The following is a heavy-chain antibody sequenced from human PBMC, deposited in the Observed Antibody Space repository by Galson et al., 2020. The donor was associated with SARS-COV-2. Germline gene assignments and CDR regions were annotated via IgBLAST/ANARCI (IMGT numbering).Heavy chain of an antibody. CDR2: IKSKNNGGTI. Sequence: GESLKISCAASGFTFSFAWMSWVRQAPGKGLEWVGRIKSKNNGGTIDYAAPVKGRYTISRDDSKNTLYLEMNSLKTEDTAVYYCTTDRGTNWGGDWHETHWGQGTLGTVSS. CDR1: GFTFSFAW. CDR3: TTDRGTNWGGDWHETH. J-gene: IGHJ4*02. D-gene: IGHD2-21*02. V-gene: IGHV3-15*01.